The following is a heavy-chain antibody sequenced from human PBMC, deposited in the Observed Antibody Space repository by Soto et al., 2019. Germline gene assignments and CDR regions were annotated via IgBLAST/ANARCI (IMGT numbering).Heavy chain of an antibody. D-gene: IGHD3-3*01. Sequence: FRAALGNPTQSLTLTCTFSGFSFSTSGMCVSWIRQPPGKALEWLARIDWDDDKYYSTSLKTRLTISKDTSKNRVVLTMTNMDPVDTATYYCARIRKPLNYDFWAMDVWGKGTTVTVSS. J-gene: IGHJ6*03. CDR3: ARIRKPLNYDFWAMDV. CDR1: GFSFSTSGMC. CDR2: IDWDDDK. V-gene: IGHV2-70*11.